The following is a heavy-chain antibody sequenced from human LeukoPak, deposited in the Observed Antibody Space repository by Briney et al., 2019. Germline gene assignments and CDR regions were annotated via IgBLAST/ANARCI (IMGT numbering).Heavy chain of an antibody. D-gene: IGHD6-19*01. CDR3: ARETGSGCFAY. CDR1: GFTVSSNY. Sequence: GGSLRLSCAPSGFTVSSNYMSWVRQPPGKGLEWVSLIYSDGSTYYADSVKGRFTISRDNSRSTLYLQMNSLRAEDTAVYYCARETGSGCFAYWGQGTLVTVSS. CDR2: IYSDGST. J-gene: IGHJ4*02. V-gene: IGHV3-66*02.